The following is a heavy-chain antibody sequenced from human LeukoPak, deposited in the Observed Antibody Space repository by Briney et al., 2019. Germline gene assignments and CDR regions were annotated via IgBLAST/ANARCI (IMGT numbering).Heavy chain of an antibody. Sequence: SQTLSLTCTVSGGSIRSGGYYWSWIRQHPGKGLEWIGYIYYSGSTYYNPSLKSRVTISVDTSKNQFSLKLSSVTAADTAVYYCASEVDTSYYFDYWGQGTLVTVSS. CDR3: ASEVDTSYYFDY. CDR2: IYYSGST. J-gene: IGHJ4*02. D-gene: IGHD5-18*01. V-gene: IGHV4-31*03. CDR1: GGSIRSGGYY.